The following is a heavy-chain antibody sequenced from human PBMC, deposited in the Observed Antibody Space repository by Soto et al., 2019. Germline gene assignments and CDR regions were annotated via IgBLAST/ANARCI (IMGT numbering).Heavy chain of an antibody. CDR1: GFTFSSYA. V-gene: IGHV3-23*01. CDR3: ARRGSGSYYDY. Sequence: EVQLLESGGGLVQPGGSLRLSCAASGFTFSSYAMRWVRQAPVKGLEWVSAISGSGDSTYYADSVKGRFTTSRDNSKNTLYLQMNSLRAEDTAVYYCARRGSGSYYDYWGQGTLGTVSS. CDR2: ISGSGDST. D-gene: IGHD1-26*01. J-gene: IGHJ4*02.